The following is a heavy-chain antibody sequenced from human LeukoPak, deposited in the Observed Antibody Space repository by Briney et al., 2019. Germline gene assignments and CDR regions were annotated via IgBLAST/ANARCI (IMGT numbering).Heavy chain of an antibody. D-gene: IGHD3-16*01. J-gene: IGHJ4*02. CDR2: INPKSGGT. Sequence: ASVKVSCKASGYSFTVYYIHWVRLAPGQGLEWMGWINPKSGGTHYAQKFQGRVSMTRDTSINTVHLELSSLKTNDTAVYYCARTREGVWGSYSPWGQGTLVTVSS. V-gene: IGHV1-2*02. CDR3: ARTREGVWGSYSP. CDR1: GYSFTVYY.